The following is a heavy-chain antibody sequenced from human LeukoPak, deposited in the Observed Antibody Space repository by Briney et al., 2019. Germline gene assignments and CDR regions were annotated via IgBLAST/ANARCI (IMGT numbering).Heavy chain of an antibody. CDR3: AKDISTSGYYYYVDV. V-gene: IGHV3-74*01. Sequence: PGGTLRLSCAASGFTFSSYWMHWVRQAPGKGLVWVSHINSDGSSTTYADSVKGRFTISRDNAKNTLYLQTNSLRAEDTAVYYCAKDISTSGYYYYVDVWGKGTTVTVSS. J-gene: IGHJ6*03. D-gene: IGHD3-10*01. CDR2: INSDGSST. CDR1: GFTFSSYW.